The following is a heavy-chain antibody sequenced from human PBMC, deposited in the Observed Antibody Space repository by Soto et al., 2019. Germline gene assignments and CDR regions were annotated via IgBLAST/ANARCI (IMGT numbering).Heavy chain of an antibody. Sequence: PSETLSLTCAVSGYSISSSNWWGWIRQPPGKGLEWIGYIYYSGTPYYNPSLKSRVTMSVDTSKNQFSLKLTSVTAVDTAVYYCARREIQGPIDYWGQGTLATVSS. CDR1: GYSISSSNW. D-gene: IGHD1-26*01. CDR2: IYYSGTP. CDR3: ARREIQGPIDY. V-gene: IGHV4-28*01. J-gene: IGHJ4*02.